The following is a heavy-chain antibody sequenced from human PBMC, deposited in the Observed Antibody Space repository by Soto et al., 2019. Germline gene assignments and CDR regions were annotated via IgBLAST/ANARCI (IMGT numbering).Heavy chain of an antibody. V-gene: IGHV5-51*01. D-gene: IGHD1-1*01. CDR3: GKTDNATFHFDS. CDR1: GYRFTTFW. J-gene: IGHJ4*02. Sequence: GESLKISCQSCGYRFTTFWHSWVRHGQGQGREWVGLIYPRDADTTYSPSCQVQVTIAAYKSADSAYLRCRSSKASASACYYRGKTDNATFHFDSWGQGSQVTVSS. CDR2: IYPRDADT.